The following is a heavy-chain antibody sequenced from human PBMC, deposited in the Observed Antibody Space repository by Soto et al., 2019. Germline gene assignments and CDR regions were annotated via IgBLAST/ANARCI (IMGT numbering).Heavy chain of an antibody. CDR1: GFTFSTYI. D-gene: IGHD2-2*01. CDR2: ISSSSTYI. J-gene: IGHJ4*01. Sequence: GGSLRISCAASGFTFSTYIMNWVRQAPGKGLEWVSSISSSSTYIYYADSVKGRFTISRDNAKNSLYLQMNSLRAEDTAVYYCARGGYFCSTSCNIHPRYFWGRGSL. CDR3: ARGGYFCSTSCNIHPRYF. V-gene: IGHV3-21*01.